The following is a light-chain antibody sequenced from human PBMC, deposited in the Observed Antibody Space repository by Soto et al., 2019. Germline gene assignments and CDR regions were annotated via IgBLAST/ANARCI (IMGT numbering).Light chain of an antibody. CDR3: CSYAGSSTYV. CDR1: NRDVGTYNL. V-gene: IGLV2-23*02. J-gene: IGLJ1*01. Sequence: QSALTQPASLSGSPGQSITISCTGTNRDVGTYNLVSWYQQHPGKAPKVMIYEVSKRPSGVSNRFSGSKSGNTASLTISGLQAEDEADYYCCSYAGSSTYVFGTGTKLTVL. CDR2: EVS.